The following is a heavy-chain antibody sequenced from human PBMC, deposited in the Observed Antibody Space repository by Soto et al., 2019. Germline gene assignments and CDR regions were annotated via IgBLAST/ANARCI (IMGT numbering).Heavy chain of an antibody. CDR1: GGSFSGYY. CDR2: INHSGST. D-gene: IGHD6-6*01. Sequence: SETLSLTCAVYGGSFSGYYWSWIRQPPGKGLEWIGEINHSGSTNYNPSLKSRLTISVDTSKNQFSLNLTSVTAADTAVYYCARRGGSSSRYYYYALDVWGQGTTVTVSS. CDR3: ARRGGSSSRYYYYALDV. V-gene: IGHV4-34*09. J-gene: IGHJ6*02.